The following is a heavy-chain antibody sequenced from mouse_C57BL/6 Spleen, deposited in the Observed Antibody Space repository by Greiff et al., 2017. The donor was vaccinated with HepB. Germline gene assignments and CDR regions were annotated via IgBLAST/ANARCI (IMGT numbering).Heavy chain of an antibody. Sequence: VQLKESGAELVKPGASVKLSCTASGFNIKDYYMHWVKQRTEQGLEWIGRIDPEDGETKYAPKFQGKATITADTSSNPAYLQLSSLTSEDTAVYYCAREGAYYYGSSYGAMDYWGQGTSVTVSS. CDR2: IDPEDGET. CDR1: GFNIKDYY. J-gene: IGHJ4*01. V-gene: IGHV14-2*01. D-gene: IGHD1-1*01. CDR3: AREGAYYYGSSYGAMDY.